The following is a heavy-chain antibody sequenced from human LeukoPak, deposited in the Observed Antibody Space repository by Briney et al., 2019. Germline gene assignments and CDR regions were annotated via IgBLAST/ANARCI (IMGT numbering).Heavy chain of an antibody. D-gene: IGHD1-26*01. CDR3: AKDTTYSGSYHEVGIFDY. V-gene: IGHV3-23*01. Sequence: PGGSLRLSCAASGFTFSSYAMSWVRQAPGKGLEWVSAISGSGGSTYYADSVKGRFTISRDSPKNTLYLQMNSLRAEDTAVYYCAKDTTYSGSYHEVGIFDYWGQGTLVTVSS. J-gene: IGHJ4*02. CDR2: ISGSGGST. CDR1: GFTFSSYA.